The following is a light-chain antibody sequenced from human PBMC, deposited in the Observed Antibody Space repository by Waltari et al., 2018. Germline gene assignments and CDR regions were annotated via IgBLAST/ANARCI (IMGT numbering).Light chain of an antibody. Sequence: FMLTQPHSVSESPGKTVTIPCTRSSGNIATNYVQWYQQRPGSSPTKVIYEDNQRPSGVPDRFSGSIDSSSNSASLIISGLKAEDEADYYCQSFDSSHVVFGGGTKLTVL. CDR1: SGNIATNY. CDR3: QSFDSSHVV. CDR2: EDN. V-gene: IGLV6-57*01. J-gene: IGLJ2*01.